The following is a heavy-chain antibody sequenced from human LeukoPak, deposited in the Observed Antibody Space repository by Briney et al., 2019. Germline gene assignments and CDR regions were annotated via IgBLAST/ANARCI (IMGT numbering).Heavy chain of an antibody. CDR1: GITFSNYG. D-gene: IGHD2-8*02. CDR2: IFPSGGEI. V-gene: IGHV3-NL1*01. Sequence: GESLRLSCGASGITFSNYGIHWVRQAPGKGLEWVSSIFPSGGEIHYADSVRGRFTISRDNSKSTLSLQMNSLRAEDTAIYYCATYRQVLLPFESWGQGTLVTVSS. J-gene: IGHJ4*02. CDR3: ATYRQVLLPFES.